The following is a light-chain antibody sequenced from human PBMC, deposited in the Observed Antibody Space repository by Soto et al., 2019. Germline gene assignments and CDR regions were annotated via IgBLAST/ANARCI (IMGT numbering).Light chain of an antibody. V-gene: IGKV1-9*01. CDR1: QGLSSN. CDR2: AVS. Sequence: IQLTQSPSSLSASVGYRFTITCRASQGLSSNLAWHQQKXGEAPKLLIYAVSILQRGVPSRFSGGGSGTDFTLTISSLPPEDFETYYCQQLNSYPITFGQGTRLEIK. J-gene: IGKJ5*01. CDR3: QQLNSYPIT.